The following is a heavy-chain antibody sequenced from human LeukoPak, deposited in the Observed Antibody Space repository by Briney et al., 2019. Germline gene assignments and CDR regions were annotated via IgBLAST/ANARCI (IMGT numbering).Heavy chain of an antibody. CDR1: GFTFSSYS. V-gene: IGHV3-21*01. Sequence: PGGSLRLSCAASGFTFSSYSMNWVRQAPGKGLEWVSSISTSSIYIYYANSVKGRFTISRDNAKNSLYLQMNSLRAEDTAVYYCARDYENLTGSKTRFHYWGQGTLVTVSS. CDR2: ISTSSIYI. D-gene: IGHD3-9*01. J-gene: IGHJ4*02. CDR3: ARDYENLTGSKTRFHY.